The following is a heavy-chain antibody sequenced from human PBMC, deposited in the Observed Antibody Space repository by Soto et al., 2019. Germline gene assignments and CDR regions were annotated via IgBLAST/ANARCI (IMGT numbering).Heavy chain of an antibody. D-gene: IGHD6-13*01. Sequence: QVQLQESGPGLVKPSQTLSLTCTVSGGSISSGGYYWSWIRQHPGKGLEWIGYIYYSGSTYYNPSLKSRVTIPVDTAKNQFSLKLSSVTAADTAVYYCARVFSDSSSFFDPWGQGTRVTVSS. CDR3: ARVFSDSSSFFDP. J-gene: IGHJ5*02. CDR1: GGSISSGGYY. CDR2: IYYSGST. V-gene: IGHV4-31*03.